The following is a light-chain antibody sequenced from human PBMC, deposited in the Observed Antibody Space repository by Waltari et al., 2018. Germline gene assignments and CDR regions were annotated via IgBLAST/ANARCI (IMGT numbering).Light chain of an antibody. CDR3: QTGGHGTWV. CDR2: VNSDGSH. Sequence: LVLTQSPSASASLGASVKPTCTLSSGYSSNVTAWLQQQPGKGPRYLMRVNSDGSHRKGDDIPDRFSASNSGTEYYLTISSLQSEDEADYYCQTGGHGTWVFGGGTKLTVL. CDR1: SGYSSNV. J-gene: IGLJ3*02. V-gene: IGLV4-69*01.